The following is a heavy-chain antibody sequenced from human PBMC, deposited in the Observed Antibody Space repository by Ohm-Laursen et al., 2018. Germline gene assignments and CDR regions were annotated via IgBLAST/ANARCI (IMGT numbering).Heavy chain of an antibody. CDR1: GGSFSGYY. J-gene: IGHJ5*02. V-gene: IGHV4-34*01. CDR3: ARVRGYSYGLNWFDP. Sequence: GTLSLTCAVYGGSFSGYYWSWIRQPPGKGLEWIGEINHSGSTNYNPSLKSRVTISVDTSKNQFSLKLSSVTAADTAVYYCARVRGYSYGLNWFDPWGQGTLVTVSS. D-gene: IGHD5-18*01. CDR2: INHSGST.